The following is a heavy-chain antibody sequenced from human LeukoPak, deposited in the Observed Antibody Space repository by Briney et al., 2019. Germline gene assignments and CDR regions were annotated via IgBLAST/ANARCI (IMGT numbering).Heavy chain of an antibody. CDR2: INPNSGGT. J-gene: IGHJ4*02. CDR3: ARHPYSGSYHFDY. CDR1: GYIFTVYN. V-gene: IGHV1-2*02. Sequence: GASVKVSCKASGYIFTVYNMHWVRQAPGQGLEWMGWINPNSGGTNSAQNFQGRVTMTRATSISTAYMELSRLTSDDTAVYYCARHPYSGSYHFDYWGQGTLVTVSS. D-gene: IGHD1-26*01.